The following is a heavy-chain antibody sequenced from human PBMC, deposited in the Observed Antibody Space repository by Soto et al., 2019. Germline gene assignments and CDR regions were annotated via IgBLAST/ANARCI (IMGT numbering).Heavy chain of an antibody. Sequence: SETLSLTCTVSGGSISSGDYYWSWIRQPPGKGLEWIGYIYYSGSTYYNPSLKSRVTISVDTSKNQFSLKLSSVTAADTAVYYCASERWLQAFDYWGQGTLVTVSS. CDR3: ASERWLQAFDY. CDR1: GGSISSGDYY. V-gene: IGHV4-30-4*01. J-gene: IGHJ4*02. CDR2: IYYSGST. D-gene: IGHD5-12*01.